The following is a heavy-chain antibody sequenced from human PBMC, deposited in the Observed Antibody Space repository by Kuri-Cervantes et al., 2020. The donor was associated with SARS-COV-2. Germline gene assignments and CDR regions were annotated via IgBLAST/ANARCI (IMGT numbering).Heavy chain of an antibody. J-gene: IGHJ6*02. CDR1: GYTFTGYY. CDR2: INPNSGGT. Sequence: ASVKVSCKASGYTFTGYYMHWVRQAPGQGLEWMGWINPNSGGTNYAQKFQGWVTMTRDTSISTAYMELRSLRSDDTAVYYCAVLTGESGPYYYYYGMDVWGQGTTVTVSS. V-gene: IGHV1-2*04. CDR3: AVLTGESGPYYYYYGMDV. D-gene: IGHD7-27*01.